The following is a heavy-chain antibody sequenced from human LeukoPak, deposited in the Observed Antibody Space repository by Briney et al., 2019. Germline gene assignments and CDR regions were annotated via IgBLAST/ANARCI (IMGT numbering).Heavy chain of an antibody. D-gene: IGHD6-13*01. V-gene: IGHV5-51*01. CDR3: ARGESIAAAGFDY. CDR2: IYPDDSET. CDR1: GYSFSTYW. Sequence: GESLKISCKGSGYSFSTYWIGWVRQMPGKGLEWMGIIYPDDSETNYSPSFQGQVTISADKSTSTAYLQWSSLRASDTAMYYCARGESIAAAGFDYWGQGTLVTVSS. J-gene: IGHJ4*02.